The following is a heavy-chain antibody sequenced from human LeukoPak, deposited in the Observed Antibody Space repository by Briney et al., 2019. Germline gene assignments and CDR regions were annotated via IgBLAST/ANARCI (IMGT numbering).Heavy chain of an antibody. J-gene: IGHJ4*02. D-gene: IGHD2-2*02. V-gene: IGHV3-49*04. Sequence: GGSLRLSCTASGFTFGDYAMSWVRQAPGKGLEWVGFIRSKTYGGTTEYAASVKGRFTLSRDDSKSIAYLQMNSLKTEDTAVYYCTRIVVVPAAILDYWGQGTLVTVSS. CDR2: IRSKTYGGTT. CDR1: GFTFGDYA. CDR3: TRIVVVPAAILDY.